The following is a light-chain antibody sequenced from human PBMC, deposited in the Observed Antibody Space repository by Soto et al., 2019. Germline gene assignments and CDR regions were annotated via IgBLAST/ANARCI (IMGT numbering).Light chain of an antibody. J-gene: IGKJ5*01. CDR2: GAS. CDR3: QQYGSSLPIT. V-gene: IGKV3-20*01. Sequence: EIVLTQSPGTLSLSPGERATLSCRASQSVSSSYLAWYQQKPGQAPRLLIYGASSRATGIPDRFSGSGSGTDFNLTISRLAPEDFAVYYCQQYGSSLPITFGQGTRLEIK. CDR1: QSVSSSY.